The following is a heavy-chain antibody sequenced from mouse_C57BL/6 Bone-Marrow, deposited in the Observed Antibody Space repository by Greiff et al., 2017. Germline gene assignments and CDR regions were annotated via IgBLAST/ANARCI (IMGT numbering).Heavy chain of an antibody. CDR2: LYPGGGYT. Sequence: VKLVESGAELVRPGTSVKMSCKASGYTFTNYWIGWAKQRPGHGLEWIGDLYPGGGYTNYTEKFKGKATLTAAKSSSTAYMQFSSLTSEDSAIYYCARGEGPLFDYWGQGTTLTVSA. CDR3: ARGEGPLFDY. J-gene: IGHJ2*01. CDR1: GYTFTNYW. V-gene: IGHV1-63*01.